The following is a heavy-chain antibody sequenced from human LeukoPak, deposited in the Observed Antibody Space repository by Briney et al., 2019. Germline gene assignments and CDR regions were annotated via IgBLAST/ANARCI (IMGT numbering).Heavy chain of an antibody. V-gene: IGHV3-23*01. CDR2: VSGSGGST. CDR1: GFTFSSYW. D-gene: IGHD3-22*01. J-gene: IGHJ4*02. Sequence: GGSLRLSCTASGFTFSSYWMSWVRQAPGKGLEWVSSVSGSGGSTHYADSVKGRFTISRDQTKNTLYLQMNSLRAEDTAVYYCAKSSYYDASGYYREYYFDYWGQGTLVTVSS. CDR3: AKSSYYDASGYYREYYFDY.